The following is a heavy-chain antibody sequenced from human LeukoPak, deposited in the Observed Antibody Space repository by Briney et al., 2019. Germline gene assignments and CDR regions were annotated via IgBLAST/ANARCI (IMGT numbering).Heavy chain of an antibody. V-gene: IGHV3-23*01. CDR3: AKGLSGSHYYFDY. CDR1: ELMFSSYA. D-gene: IGHD1-26*01. CDR2: ISDDSGST. Sequence: GGSLRLSCAASELMFSSYAMSWVRQAPGKGLEWVSGISDDSGSTYYADSVRGRFTISRDNSKNTLYLQMNSLRVEDTAIYYCAKGLSGSHYYFDYWGQGTLVTVSS. J-gene: IGHJ4*02.